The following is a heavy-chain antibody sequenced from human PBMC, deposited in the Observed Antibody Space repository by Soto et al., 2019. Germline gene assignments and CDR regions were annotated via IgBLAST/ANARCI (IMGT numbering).Heavy chain of an antibody. D-gene: IGHD6-6*01. V-gene: IGHV4-30-4*01. CDR2: IYYSGII. J-gene: IGHJ3*02. CDR3: AREVGEVDYSSSSDAFDI. CDR1: GGAISRGDYY. Sequence: SEARCVRGSVSGGAISRGDYYGSWMRQGPGKGLEWIAYIYYSGIIYYNPSLKSRVTMSRDTSKNQFFLNLDSVTAADTAVYYCAREVGEVDYSSSSDAFDIWGQGTMVTVS.